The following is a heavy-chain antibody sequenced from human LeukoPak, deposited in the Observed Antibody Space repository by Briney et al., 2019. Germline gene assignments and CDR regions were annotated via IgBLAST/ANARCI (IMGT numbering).Heavy chain of an antibody. CDR3: AKGKEWLRLEHFDY. J-gene: IGHJ4*02. V-gene: IGHV3-23*01. D-gene: IGHD5-12*01. Sequence: GGSLRLSCAASGFTFSSYVMHWVRQAPGKGLEWVSAISGSGGSTYYADSVKGRFTISRDNSKNTLYLQMNSLRAEDTAVYYCAKGKEWLRLEHFDYWGQGTLVTVSS. CDR2: ISGSGGST. CDR1: GFTFSSYV.